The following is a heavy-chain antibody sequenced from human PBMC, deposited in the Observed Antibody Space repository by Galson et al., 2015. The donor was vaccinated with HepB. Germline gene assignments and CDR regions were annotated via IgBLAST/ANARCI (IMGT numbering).Heavy chain of an antibody. J-gene: IGHJ6*03. CDR3: ARDIARLVDNYYYYMDV. Sequence: SLRLSCAASGFTFSSYWMSWVRQAPGKGLEWVANIKQDGSEKYYVDSVKGRFTISRDNAKNSLYLQMNSLRAEDTAVYYCARDIARLVDNYYYYMDVWGKGTTVTVSS. CDR2: IKQDGSEK. D-gene: IGHD6-6*01. CDR1: GFTFSSYW. V-gene: IGHV3-7*01.